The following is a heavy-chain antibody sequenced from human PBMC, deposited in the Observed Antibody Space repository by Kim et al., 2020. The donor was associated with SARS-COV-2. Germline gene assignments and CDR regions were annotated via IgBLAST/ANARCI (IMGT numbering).Heavy chain of an antibody. J-gene: IGHJ5*02. CDR3: ARQSKGGRNRYYDILTGYYLNWFDP. D-gene: IGHD3-9*01. CDR1: GYSFTSYW. V-gene: IGHV5-51*01. CDR2: IYPGDSDT. Sequence: GESLKISCKGSGYSFTSYWIGWVRQMPGKGLEWMGIIYPGDSDTRYSPSFQGQVTISADKSISTAYLQWSSLKASDTAMYYCARQSKGGRNRYYDILTGYYLNWFDPWGQGTLVTVSS.